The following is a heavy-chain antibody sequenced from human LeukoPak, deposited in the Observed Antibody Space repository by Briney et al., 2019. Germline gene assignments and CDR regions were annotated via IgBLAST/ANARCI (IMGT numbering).Heavy chain of an antibody. CDR3: ARENYYDSSGYYF. CDR1: GGTFSSYA. CDR2: IIPILGIA. Sequence: ASVKVSCKASGGTFSSYAISWVRQAPGQGLEWMGRIIPILGIANYAQKFQGRVTITADKSTSTAYMELSSLRSGDTAVYYCARENYYDSSGYYFWGQGTLVTVSS. V-gene: IGHV1-69*04. J-gene: IGHJ4*02. D-gene: IGHD3-22*01.